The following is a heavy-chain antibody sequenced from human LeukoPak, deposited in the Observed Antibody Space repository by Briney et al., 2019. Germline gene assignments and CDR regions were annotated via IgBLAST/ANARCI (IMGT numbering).Heavy chain of an antibody. J-gene: IGHJ6*02. D-gene: IGHD3-9*01. CDR3: ASPKTPGDYDILTGYTYYYGMDV. V-gene: IGHV3-53*01. CDR2: IYSGRST. Sequence: GGSLRLSCAASGFTVSSNYMSWVRQALGKGLEWVSVIYSGRSTYYADSVKGRFTISRDNSKNTLYLQMNSLRAEDTAVYYCASPKTPGDYDILTGYTYYYGMDVWGQGTTVTVSS. CDR1: GFTVSSNY.